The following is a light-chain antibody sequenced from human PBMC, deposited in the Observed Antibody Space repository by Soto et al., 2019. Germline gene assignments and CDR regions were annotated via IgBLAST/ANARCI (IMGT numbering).Light chain of an antibody. J-gene: IGLJ2*01. V-gene: IGLV2-14*01. CDR2: AVS. CDR3: SSYSSSSTLVV. CDR1: SSDVGGFLY. Sequence: QSVLTQPASVSGSPGQSITISCTGTSSDVGGFLYVSWFQQHPGKAPKLMIYAVSNRPSGISNRFSGSKSVNTASLTISGLQAEDEADYYCSSYSSSSTLVVFGGGTELTVL.